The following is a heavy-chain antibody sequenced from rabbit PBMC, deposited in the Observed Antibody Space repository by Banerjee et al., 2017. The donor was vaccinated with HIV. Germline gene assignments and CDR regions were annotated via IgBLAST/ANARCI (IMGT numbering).Heavy chain of an antibody. CDR3: ARDEQASGGYVFNL. CDR2: INSSSRNV. V-gene: IGHV1S45*01. J-gene: IGHJ4*01. Sequence: QEQLEESGGDLVKPGASLTLTCTASGFSFSSSYWICWVRQAPGKGLEWIGCINSSSRNVVYASWATGRFTISKTSSTTVTLQMTSLTAADTATYFCARDEQASGGYVFNLWGQGTLVTVS. D-gene: IGHD1-1*01. CDR1: GFSFSSSYW.